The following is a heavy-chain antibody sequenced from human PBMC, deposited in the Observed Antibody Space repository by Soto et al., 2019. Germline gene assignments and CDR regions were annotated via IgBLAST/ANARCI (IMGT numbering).Heavy chain of an antibody. J-gene: IGHJ6*02. Sequence: SETLSLTCTVSGGSTSSYYWSWIRQPPGKGLEWIGYIYYSGSTNYNPSLKSRVTISVDTSKNQFSLKLSSVTAADTAVYYCARHGRDYGEHYYYYYGMDVWGQGTTVTVSS. CDR3: ARHGRDYGEHYYYYYGMDV. CDR2: IYYSGST. CDR1: GGSTSSYY. D-gene: IGHD4-17*01. V-gene: IGHV4-59*08.